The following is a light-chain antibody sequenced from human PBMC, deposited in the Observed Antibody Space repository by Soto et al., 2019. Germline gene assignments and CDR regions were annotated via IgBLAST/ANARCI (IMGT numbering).Light chain of an antibody. V-gene: IGLV2-14*01. CDR3: NSYTSRSTYV. CDR2: DVS. Sequence: QSALTQPASVSGSPGQSITISCTGTSNDFGGYNYVYWYQQHPGQAPKLMIYDVSNRPSGVFNRFSGSKSGNTSSLTISGLQAEDEADYYCNSYTSRSTYVFGTGTKVTVL. J-gene: IGLJ1*01. CDR1: SNDFGGYNY.